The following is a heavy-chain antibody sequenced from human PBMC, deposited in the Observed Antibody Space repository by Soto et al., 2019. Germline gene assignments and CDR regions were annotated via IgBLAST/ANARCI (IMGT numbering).Heavy chain of an antibody. Sequence: ASVKVSCKASGHSSTHNGISWVRRAPGQGLEWMGWININRGDVNHAPKFQGRVTLTTDTSTTTAYMELRSLRLDDTAVYFCETEEKNRGRFDFWGHGTLVTVSS. CDR1: GHSSTHNG. V-gene: IGHV1-18*01. CDR3: ETEEKNRGRFDF. CDR2: ININRGDV. J-gene: IGHJ4*01.